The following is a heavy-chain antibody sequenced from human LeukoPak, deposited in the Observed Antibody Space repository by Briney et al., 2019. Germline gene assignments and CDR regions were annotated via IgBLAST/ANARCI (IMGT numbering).Heavy chain of an antibody. J-gene: IGHJ5*02. Sequence: PSETLSLTCTVSGGSISSSSYYWGWIRQPPGKGLEWIGRIYTSGSTNYNPSLKSRVTMSVDTSKNQFSLKLSSVTAADTAVYYCARDPRGYDSSWGLDPWGQGTLVTVSS. D-gene: IGHD3-22*01. V-gene: IGHV4-39*07. CDR1: GGSISSSSYY. CDR2: IYTSGST. CDR3: ARDPRGYDSSWGLDP.